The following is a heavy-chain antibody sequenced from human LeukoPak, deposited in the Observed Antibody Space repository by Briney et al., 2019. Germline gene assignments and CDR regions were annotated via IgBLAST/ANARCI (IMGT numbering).Heavy chain of an antibody. CDR2: IKQDGSEE. CDR3: AAMRWLQSYFDY. J-gene: IGHJ4*02. Sequence: GGSLRLSCAASGFTFSSYWMSWVRQAPGKGLEWVANIKQDGSEEYYVDSVKGRFTISRDNAKNSLYLQMNSLRAEDTAVYYCAAMRWLQSYFDYWGQGTLVTVSS. D-gene: IGHD5-12*01. V-gene: IGHV3-7*01. CDR1: GFTFSSYW.